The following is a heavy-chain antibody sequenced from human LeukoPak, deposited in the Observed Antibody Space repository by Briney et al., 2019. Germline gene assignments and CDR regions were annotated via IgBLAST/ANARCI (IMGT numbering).Heavy chain of an antibody. CDR3: ARVVGYCSSTSCYYFDY. J-gene: IGHJ4*02. V-gene: IGHV1-2*02. D-gene: IGHD2-2*01. Sequence: ASVKVSSKASGYSFTGYYMHWVRQAPGQGLEWMGWINPNSGGTNYAQKFQGRVTMTRDTSISTAYMELSRLRSDDTAVYYCARVVGYCSSTSCYYFDYWGQGTLVTVSS. CDR1: GYSFTGYY. CDR2: INPNSGGT.